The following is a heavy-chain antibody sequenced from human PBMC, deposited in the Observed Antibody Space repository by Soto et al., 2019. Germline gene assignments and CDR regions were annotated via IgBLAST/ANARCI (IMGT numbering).Heavy chain of an antibody. CDR1: GFTFDDYA. D-gene: IGHD2-2*02. Sequence: EVQLVESGGGLVQPGRSLRLSCSASGFTFDDYAMHWVRQAPGKGLEWVSGISWNSGSIAYADSVKGRFTIYRDNAKNSLYLQMNSLRAEDTALYYCAKGVALGYCTSTSCHNYYMDVWGKGTTVTVSS. V-gene: IGHV3-9*01. J-gene: IGHJ6*03. CDR2: ISWNSGSI. CDR3: AKGVALGYCTSTSCHNYYMDV.